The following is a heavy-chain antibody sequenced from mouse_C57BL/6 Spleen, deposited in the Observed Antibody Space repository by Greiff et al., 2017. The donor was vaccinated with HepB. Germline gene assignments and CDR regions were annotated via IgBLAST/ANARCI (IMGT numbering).Heavy chain of an antibody. V-gene: IGHV5-4*03. CDR3: ARVTTAY. CDR1: GFTFSSYA. J-gene: IGHJ3*01. D-gene: IGHD2-12*01. Sequence: EVMLVESGGGLVKPGGSLKLSCAASGFTFSSYAMSWVRQTPEKRLEWVATISDGGSYTYYPDNVKGRFTISRDNAKNNLYLQMSHLKSEDTAMYYCARVTTAYWGQGTLVTVSA. CDR2: ISDGGSYT.